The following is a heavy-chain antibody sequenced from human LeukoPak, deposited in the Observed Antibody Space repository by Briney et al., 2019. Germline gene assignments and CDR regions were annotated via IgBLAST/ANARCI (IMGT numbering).Heavy chain of an antibody. CDR3: ARDDIAVVVPAGDYYYYMDV. Sequence: PGGSLRLSCAASRFTFSNYTMNWVRQAPGKGLEWVSSISGSSSYIYYADSVKGRFTISRDNAKNSRYLQMNSLRAEDTAVYYCARDDIAVVVPAGDYYYYMDVWGKGTTVTVSS. V-gene: IGHV3-21*01. CDR2: ISGSSSYI. D-gene: IGHD2-15*01. J-gene: IGHJ6*03. CDR1: RFTFSNYT.